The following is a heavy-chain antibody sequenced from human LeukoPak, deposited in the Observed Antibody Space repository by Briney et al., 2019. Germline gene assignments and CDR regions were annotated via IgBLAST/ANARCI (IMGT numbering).Heavy chain of an antibody. CDR3: ATIGNSSSWTGWFDP. J-gene: IGHJ5*02. CDR2: INHSGST. V-gene: IGHV4-38-2*02. Sequence: PSETLSLTCSVSGYSISSAYYWGWIRQPPGKGLEWIGEINHSGSTNYNPSLKSRVTISVDTSKNQFSLKLSSVTAADTAVYYCATIGNSSSWTGWFDPWGQGTLVTVSS. CDR1: GYSISSAYY. D-gene: IGHD6-13*01.